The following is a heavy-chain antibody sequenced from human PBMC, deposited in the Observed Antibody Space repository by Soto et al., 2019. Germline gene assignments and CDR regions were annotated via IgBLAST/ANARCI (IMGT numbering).Heavy chain of an antibody. CDR2: IYYSGST. J-gene: IGHJ6*02. CDR1: GGSISSSSYD. Sequence: SETLSLTCTVSGGSISSSSYDWGWIRQPPGKGLEWIGSIYYSGSTYYNPSLKSRVTISVDTSKNQFSLKLSSGTAADTAVYYCATHMTPATTRLYYYYYGMDVWGQGXTVTVS. D-gene: IGHD4-17*01. CDR3: ATHMTPATTRLYYYYYGMDV. V-gene: IGHV4-39*01.